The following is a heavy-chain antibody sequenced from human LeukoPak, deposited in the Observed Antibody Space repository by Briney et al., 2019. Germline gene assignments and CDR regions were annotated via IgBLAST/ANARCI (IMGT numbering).Heavy chain of an antibody. V-gene: IGHV3-30-3*01. CDR3: ASDLGYCSSTSCYPCYGMDV. CDR1: GFTFSSYA. D-gene: IGHD2-2*01. CDR2: ISYDGSNK. Sequence: GGSLRLSCAASGFTFSSYAMHWVRQAPGKGLEWVAVISYDGSNKYYADSVKGRFTISRDNSKNTLYLQMNSLRAEDTAVYYCASDLGYCSSTSCYPCYGMDVWGQGTTVTVSS. J-gene: IGHJ6*02.